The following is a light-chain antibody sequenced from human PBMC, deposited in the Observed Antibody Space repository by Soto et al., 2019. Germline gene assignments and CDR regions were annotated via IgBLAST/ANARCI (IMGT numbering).Light chain of an antibody. CDR3: SSYTNINTRACV. CDR2: EVS. Sequence: QSALTQPASVSGSPGQSITISCTGTSSDVGISNYLSWYQHHPGKAPKLIIYEVSNRPSGISDRFSGSKSGNTASLTISGLQAEDEAVYYCSSYTNINTRACVFGTGTKLTVL. V-gene: IGLV2-14*01. CDR1: SSDVGISNY. J-gene: IGLJ1*01.